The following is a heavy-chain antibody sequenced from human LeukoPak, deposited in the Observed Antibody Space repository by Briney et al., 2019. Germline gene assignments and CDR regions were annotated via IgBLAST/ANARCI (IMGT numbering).Heavy chain of an antibody. Sequence: ASVKVSCKASGYTFTSYGISWVRQAPGQGLEWMGWICAYNGNTNYAQKLQGRVTMTTDTSTSTAYMELRSLRSDDTAVYYCASSTAVAGPFDYWGQGTLVTVSS. D-gene: IGHD6-19*01. CDR3: ASSTAVAGPFDY. CDR1: GYTFTSYG. J-gene: IGHJ4*02. V-gene: IGHV1-18*01. CDR2: ICAYNGNT.